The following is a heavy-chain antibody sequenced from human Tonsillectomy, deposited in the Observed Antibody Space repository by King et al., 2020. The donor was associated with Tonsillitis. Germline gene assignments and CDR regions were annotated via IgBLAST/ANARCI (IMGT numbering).Heavy chain of an antibody. D-gene: IGHD2-15*01. Sequence: VQLVESGAEVKKPGASVKVSCKASGYTFTSYDINWVRQATGQGLEWMGWMNPNSGNRGYVQKFQGRVTMTRNTSINTVYMELSSLRSEDTAVYYCARGQCSGGSCSAFDYWGQGTLVTVSS. V-gene: IGHV1-8*01. CDR1: GYTFTSYD. CDR2: MNPNSGNR. CDR3: ARGQCSGGSCSAFDY. J-gene: IGHJ4*02.